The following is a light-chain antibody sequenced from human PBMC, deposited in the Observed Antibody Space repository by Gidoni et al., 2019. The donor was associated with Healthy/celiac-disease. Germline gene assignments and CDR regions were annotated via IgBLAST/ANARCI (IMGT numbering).Light chain of an antibody. CDR2: DAS. J-gene: IGKJ5*01. CDR3: QQRSNWPSIT. V-gene: IGKV3-11*01. Sequence: EIVLTPSPATLAFSPGARTTLSCRASQSVSSYLAWYQQKPGQAPRLLIYDASNWATVIPARFSGSGSGTDFTLTISSLEPEDFAVYYCQQRSNWPSITFGQGTRLEIK. CDR1: QSVSSY.